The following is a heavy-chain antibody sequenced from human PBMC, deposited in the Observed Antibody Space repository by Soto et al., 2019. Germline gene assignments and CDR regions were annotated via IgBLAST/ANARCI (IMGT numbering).Heavy chain of an antibody. D-gene: IGHD6-19*01. Sequence: GSLRLSCAASGFTFSSYAMSWVRQAPGKGLEWVSAISGSGGSTYYADSVKGRFTISRDNSKNTLYLQMNSLRAEDTAVYYCAKAYSSGWYEANWFDPWGRGTLVTVSS. J-gene: IGHJ5*02. CDR3: AKAYSSGWYEANWFDP. CDR2: ISGSGGST. V-gene: IGHV3-23*01. CDR1: GFTFSSYA.